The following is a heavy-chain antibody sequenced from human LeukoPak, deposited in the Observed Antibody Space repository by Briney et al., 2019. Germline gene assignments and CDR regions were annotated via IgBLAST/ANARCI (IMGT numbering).Heavy chain of an antibody. J-gene: IGHJ4*02. CDR3: ARIVGATQGFDY. D-gene: IGHD1-26*01. CDR1: GYTFTSYD. CDR2: MNPNSGNT. Sequence: ASAKVSCKASGYTFTSYDINWVRQATGQGLEWMGWMNPNSGNTGYAQKFQGRVTMTRNTSISTAYMELSSLRSEDTAVYYCARIVGATQGFDYWGQGTLVTVSS. V-gene: IGHV1-8*01.